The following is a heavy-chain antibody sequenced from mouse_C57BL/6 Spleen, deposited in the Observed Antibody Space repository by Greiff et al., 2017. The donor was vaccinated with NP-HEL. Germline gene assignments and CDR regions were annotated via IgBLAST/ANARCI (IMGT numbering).Heavy chain of an antibody. J-gene: IGHJ3*01. V-gene: IGHV1-50*01. CDR2: IDPSDSYT. CDR1: GYTFTSYW. CDR3: ARGGVVESPIAY. Sequence: QVQLQQPGAELVKPGASVKLSCKASGYTFTSYWMQWVKQRPGQGLEWIGEIDPSDSYTNYNQKFKGKATLTVDTSSSTAYMQLSSLTSEDSAVYYCARGGVVESPIAYWGQGTLVTVSA. D-gene: IGHD1-1*01.